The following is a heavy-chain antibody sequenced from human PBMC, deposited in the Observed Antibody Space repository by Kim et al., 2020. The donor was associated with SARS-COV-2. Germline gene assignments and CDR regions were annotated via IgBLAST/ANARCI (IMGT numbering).Heavy chain of an antibody. V-gene: IGHV1-18*01. J-gene: IGHJ4*02. Sequence: ASVKVSCKASGYTFTSYGISWVRQAPGQGLEWMGWISAYNGNTNDAQKLQGRVTMTTDTSTSTAYMELRSLRSDDTAVYYCARDFHYYGSGSTNLDYWGQGTLVTVSS. CDR1: GYTFTSYG. CDR2: ISAYNGNT. CDR3: ARDFHYYGSGSTNLDY. D-gene: IGHD3-10*01.